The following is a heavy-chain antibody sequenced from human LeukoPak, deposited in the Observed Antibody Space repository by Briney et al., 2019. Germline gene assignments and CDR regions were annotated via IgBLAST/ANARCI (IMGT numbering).Heavy chain of an antibody. V-gene: IGHV3-7*03. D-gene: IGHD2-15*01. CDR2: IKQDGSEK. J-gene: IGHJ4*02. Sequence: GGSLRLSCAASGFTFSSYWMSWVRQAPGKGLEWVANIKQDGSEKYYVDSVKGRLTISRDNAKNSLYLQMNSLRAEDTAVYYCARDLRYCSGGSCYWGQGTLVTVSS. CDR3: ARDLRYCSGGSCY. CDR1: GFTFSSYW.